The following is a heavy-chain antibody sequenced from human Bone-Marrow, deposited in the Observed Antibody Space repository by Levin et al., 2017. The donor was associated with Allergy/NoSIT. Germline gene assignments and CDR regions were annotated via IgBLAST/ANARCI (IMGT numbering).Heavy chain of an antibody. Sequence: AGGSLRLSCAASGFTFSSYGMHWVRQAPGKGLEWMALIWFDGSRKYYAESVKGRFTISRDNAKNTLYLQMNSLRAEDTAVYYCATDDSSGWQPSDYWGQGTLVTVSS. CDR1: GFTFSSYG. CDR3: ATDDSSGWQPSDY. J-gene: IGHJ4*02. V-gene: IGHV3-33*01. CDR2: IWFDGSRK. D-gene: IGHD6-19*01.